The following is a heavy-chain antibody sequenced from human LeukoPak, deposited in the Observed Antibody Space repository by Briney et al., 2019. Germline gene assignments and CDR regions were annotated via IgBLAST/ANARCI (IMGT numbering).Heavy chain of an antibody. CDR1: GFTVSSNY. Sequence: GGSLRLSCAASGFTVSSNYMSWVRQAPGKGLEWVSVIYSGGSTYYADSVKGRFTISRDNSKNTLYLQMNSLRAEDTAVYYCASAPRHYYYYYMDVWGKGTTVTVSS. J-gene: IGHJ6*03. CDR2: IYSGGST. V-gene: IGHV3-53*01. CDR3: ASAPRHYYYYYMDV.